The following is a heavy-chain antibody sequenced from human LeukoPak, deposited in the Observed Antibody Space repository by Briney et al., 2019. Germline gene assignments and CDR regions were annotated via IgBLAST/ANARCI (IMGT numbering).Heavy chain of an antibody. CDR1: GYTFIDYY. CDR3: ARVLPGYCSGGSCSNSPFDY. J-gene: IGHJ4*02. CDR2: INPNSGGT. D-gene: IGHD2-15*01. Sequence: GASVKVSCKASGYTFIDYYIHWVRQAPGQGLEWMGWINPNSGGTNYAQKFQGRVTMTRDTSISTAYMELSRLRSDDTAVYYRARVLPGYCSGGSCSNSPFDYWGQGTLVTVSS. V-gene: IGHV1-2*02.